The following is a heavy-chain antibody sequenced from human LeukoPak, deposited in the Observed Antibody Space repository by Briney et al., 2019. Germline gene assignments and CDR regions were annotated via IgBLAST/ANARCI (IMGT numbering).Heavy chain of an antibody. V-gene: IGHV4-61*02. CDR2: IYTSGST. Sequence: SGTLSLTCTVSGGSISSGSYYWSWIRQPAGKGLEWIGRIYTSGSTNYNPSLKSRVTISVDTSKNQFSLKLSSMTAADTAVYYCARYEYCGGDCYSGDYWGQGTLVTVSS. D-gene: IGHD2-21*01. CDR3: ARYEYCGGDCYSGDY. J-gene: IGHJ4*02. CDR1: GGSISSGSYY.